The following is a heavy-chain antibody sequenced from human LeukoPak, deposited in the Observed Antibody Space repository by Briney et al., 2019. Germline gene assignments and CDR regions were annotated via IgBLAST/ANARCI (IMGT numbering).Heavy chain of an antibody. CDR3: ARSLDGYKEDS. Sequence: PSETLSLTCTVSGGSISSYYWSWIRQPPGKGLEWIGYIYYSGGTNYNPSLKSRVTISVDTSKNQFSLKPRSVTAADTAVYYCARSLDGYKEDSWGQGTLVTVSS. V-gene: IGHV4-59*01. J-gene: IGHJ4*02. D-gene: IGHD5-24*01. CDR1: GGSISSYY. CDR2: IYYSGGT.